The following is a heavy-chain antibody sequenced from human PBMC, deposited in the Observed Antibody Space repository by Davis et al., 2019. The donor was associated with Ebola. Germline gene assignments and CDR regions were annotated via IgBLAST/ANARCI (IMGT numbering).Heavy chain of an antibody. D-gene: IGHD1-26*01. Sequence: GESLKISCAASGFTFSTYAMYWVRQAPGKGLEWVAIISHDGSNKYYADSVKGRFTISRDNSKNTLYLQMNSLRPEDTAVYYCARRGHGSFFGYYYYMDVWGKGTTVTVSS. CDR2: ISHDGSNK. J-gene: IGHJ6*03. CDR3: ARRGHGSFFGYYYYMDV. CDR1: GFTFSTYA. V-gene: IGHV3-30-3*01.